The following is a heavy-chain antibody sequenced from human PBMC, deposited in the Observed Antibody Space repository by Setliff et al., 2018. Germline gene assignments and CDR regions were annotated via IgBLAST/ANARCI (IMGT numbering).Heavy chain of an antibody. D-gene: IGHD6-13*01. V-gene: IGHV3-48*01. CDR3: ARDDGYNNRWYYY. Sequence: GGSLRLSCAASGFTFSSYSMNWARQAPGKGLECVSYSSSSSSTIYYADSVKGRFTISRGNAKNSLYVQMNSLRAEDTAVYYCARDDGYNNRWYYYWGQGPLVTVSS. CDR1: GFTFSSYS. J-gene: IGHJ4*02. CDR2: SSSSSSTI.